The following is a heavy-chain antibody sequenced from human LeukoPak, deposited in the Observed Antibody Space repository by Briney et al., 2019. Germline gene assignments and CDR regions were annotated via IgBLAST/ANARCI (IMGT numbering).Heavy chain of an antibody. J-gene: IGHJ4*02. CDR3: ARVTVGASWFDY. D-gene: IGHD1-26*01. V-gene: IGHV4-59*02. Sequence: SETLSLTCTVSGDSVSSYYWSWIRQPPGKGLEWIAYIYDSESTMYNPSLKSRVTISIDTSKNQFSLKLTSVTAADTAVYYCARVTVGASWFDYWGQGTLVTVSS. CDR1: GDSVSSYY. CDR2: IYDSEST.